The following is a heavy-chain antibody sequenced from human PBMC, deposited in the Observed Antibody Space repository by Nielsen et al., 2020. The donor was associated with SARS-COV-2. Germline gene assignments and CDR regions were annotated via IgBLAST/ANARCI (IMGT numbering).Heavy chain of an antibody. CDR2: ISWNSGSI. CDR3: AKAPYSSSWYQYYFDY. Sequence: SLKISCAASGFTFDDYAMHWVRQAPGKGLEWVSGISWNSGSIGYADSVKGRFTISRDNAKNSLYLQMNSLRAEDTALYYCAKAPYSSSWYQYYFDYWGQGTLVTVSS. CDR1: GFTFDDYA. D-gene: IGHD6-13*01. J-gene: IGHJ4*02. V-gene: IGHV3-9*01.